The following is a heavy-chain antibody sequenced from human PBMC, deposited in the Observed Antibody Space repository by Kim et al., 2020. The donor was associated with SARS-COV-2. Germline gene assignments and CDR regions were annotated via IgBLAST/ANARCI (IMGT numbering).Heavy chain of an antibody. CDR3: ARGLRRSYLPGYYYYGMDV. J-gene: IGHJ6*02. V-gene: IGHV3-48*01. CDR1: GFTFSSYS. CDR2: ISSSSSTI. Sequence: GGSLRLSCAASGFTFSSYSMNWVRQAPGKGLEWVADISSSSSTIYYADSVKGRFTISRDNAKNSLYLQMNSLRAEDTAVYYCARGLRRSYLPGYYYYGMDVWGQGTTVTVSS. D-gene: IGHD1-26*01.